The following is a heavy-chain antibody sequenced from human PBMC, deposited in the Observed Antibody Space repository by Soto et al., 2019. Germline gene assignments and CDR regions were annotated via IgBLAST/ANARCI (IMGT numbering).Heavy chain of an antibody. Sequence: QVQLQESGPGLVKPSETLSLTCTVSNGSIVNYYWSWIRQPPGKGLEWIGFIYYSGSTNSNPSLKSRVPVSVGMSKNQLSLRLSSVTAADTAVYYCASRLTEATTTGDGFDIWGQGTMVTVSS. CDR3: ASRLTEATTTGDGFDI. CDR1: NGSIVNYY. D-gene: IGHD3-9*01. V-gene: IGHV4-59*01. CDR2: IYYSGST. J-gene: IGHJ3*02.